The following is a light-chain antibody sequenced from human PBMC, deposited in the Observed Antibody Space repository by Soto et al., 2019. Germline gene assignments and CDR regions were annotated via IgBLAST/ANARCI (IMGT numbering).Light chain of an antibody. CDR1: QSVSSSY. Sequence: EILFTQSPGTLSLSPGERAPLSCRASQSVSSSYLAWYQQKPGQAPRLLIYAASSRATGLPDRFSGSGSGTDFTLTISRLEPEDFAVYYCQQYGHSPWTFGQGTKVDIK. J-gene: IGKJ1*01. CDR2: AAS. CDR3: QQYGHSPWT. V-gene: IGKV3-20*01.